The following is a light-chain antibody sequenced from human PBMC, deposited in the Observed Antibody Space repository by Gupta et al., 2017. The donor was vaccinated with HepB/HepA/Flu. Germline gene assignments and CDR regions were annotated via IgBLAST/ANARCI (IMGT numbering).Light chain of an antibody. Sequence: SYVLTQPPSGSVAPGQTASITCGGNNIRTKSVHWYQQKPGQAPVLVVYDDSDRHSGIPERFSGSNSGNTATLTISRVEAGDEADYYCQVWDSTSDLWVFGGGTKLTVL. V-gene: IGLV3-21*02. CDR2: DDS. CDR1: NIRTKS. J-gene: IGLJ3*02. CDR3: QVWDSTSDLWV.